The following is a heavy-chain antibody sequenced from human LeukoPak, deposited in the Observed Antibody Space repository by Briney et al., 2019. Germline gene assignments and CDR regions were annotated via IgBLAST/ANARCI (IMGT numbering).Heavy chain of an antibody. CDR3: ARHPYYDSIGYYFGYGAFDI. D-gene: IGHD3-22*01. J-gene: IGHJ3*02. V-gene: IGHV4-39*01. CDR2: IYYSGST. Sequence: SETLSLTCTVSGGSISSSSYYWGWLRQPPGKGLEWLGSIYYSGSTYYNPSLKSRVTISVDTSKNQFSLKLSSVTAADTALYYGARHPYYDSIGYYFGYGAFDIWGQGTMVTVSS. CDR1: GGSISSSSYY.